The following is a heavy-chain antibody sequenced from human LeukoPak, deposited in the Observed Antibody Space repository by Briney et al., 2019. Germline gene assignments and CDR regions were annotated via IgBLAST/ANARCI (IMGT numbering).Heavy chain of an antibody. D-gene: IGHD3-22*01. CDR3: ATIINITMIDNYSMDV. J-gene: IGHJ6*03. Sequence: KPSETLSLTCTVSGGSMSSYYWSWVRHPPGKGLEWIGYIYYSGSTTFNPSLKSRVTMSVDTSNSQFSLKLSSVTAADTAVYYCATIINITMIDNYSMDVWGKGTTVTFSS. CDR2: IYYSGST. V-gene: IGHV4-59*01. CDR1: GGSMSSYY.